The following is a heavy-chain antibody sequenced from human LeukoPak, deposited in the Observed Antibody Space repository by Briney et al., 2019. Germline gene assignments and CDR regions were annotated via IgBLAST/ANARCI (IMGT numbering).Heavy chain of an antibody. V-gene: IGHV1-24*01. CDR3: ATEELERGWAYFDY. CDR2: FDPEDGET. J-gene: IGHJ4*02. D-gene: IGHD1-1*01. CDR1: GYTLTELS. Sequence: ASVKVSCKVSGYTLTELSMHWVRQVPGKGLEWMGGFDPEDGETIYAQKFQGRVTMTEDTSTDTAYIELSSLRSEDTAVYYCATEELERGWAYFDYWGQGTLVTVSS.